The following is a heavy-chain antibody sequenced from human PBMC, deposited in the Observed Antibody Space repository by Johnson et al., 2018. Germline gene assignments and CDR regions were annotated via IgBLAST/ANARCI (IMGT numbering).Heavy chain of an antibody. V-gene: IGHV4-59*01. D-gene: IGHD6-13*01. CDR3: ARDSPAAPCYYYYMDV. J-gene: IGHJ6*03. Sequence: QVQLQESGPGLVKPSETLSLTCTVSGGSISSYYWSWIRQPPGKGLEWIGYLYYSGSTNYNPSLKSRVTISVDTSKNQFSLKLSSVTAADTAVYYRARDSPAAPCYYYYMDVWGKGTTVTVSS. CDR2: LYYSGST. CDR1: GGSISSYY.